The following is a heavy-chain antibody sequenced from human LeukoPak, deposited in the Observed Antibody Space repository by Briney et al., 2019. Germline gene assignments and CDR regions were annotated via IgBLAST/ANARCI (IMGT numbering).Heavy chain of an antibody. Sequence: GGSLRLSCAASGFTFSSYSMNWVRQAPGKGLEWVSSISSSSSYIYYADSVKGRFTIFRDNAKNSLYLQMNSLRAEDTAVYYCARSSGWNFDYWGQGTLVTVSS. CDR3: ARSSGWNFDY. J-gene: IGHJ4*02. CDR1: GFTFSSYS. D-gene: IGHD6-19*01. V-gene: IGHV3-21*01. CDR2: ISSSSSYI.